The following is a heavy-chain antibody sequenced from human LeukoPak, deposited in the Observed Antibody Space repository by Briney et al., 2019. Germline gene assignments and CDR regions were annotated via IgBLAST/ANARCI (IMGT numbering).Heavy chain of an antibody. J-gene: IGHJ4*02. Sequence: GGSLRLSCAASGFTFSSYSMNWVRQAPGKGLEWVSSISSSSSYIYYADSVKGRFTISRDNSKNTLYLQMNSLRAEDTAVYYCARDQYDSRWTTFDYWGQGTLVTVSS. D-gene: IGHD3-22*01. V-gene: IGHV3-21*01. CDR2: ISSSSSYI. CDR1: GFTFSSYS. CDR3: ARDQYDSRWTTFDY.